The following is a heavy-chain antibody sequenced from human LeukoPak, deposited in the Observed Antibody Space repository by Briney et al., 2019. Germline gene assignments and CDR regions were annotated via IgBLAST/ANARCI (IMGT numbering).Heavy chain of an antibody. CDR3: AKANWDDEYIFTN. CDR1: GFTFSSSA. V-gene: IGHV3-23*01. CDR2: ISGSGVST. J-gene: IGHJ4*02. Sequence: GGSLRLSCAASGFTFSSSAMSWVRQAPGKGLEWVSTISGSGVSTYYADSVKGRFTISRDNSKNTLYVQMNSLRAEDTAVYYCAKANWDDEYIFTNWGQGTLVTVSP. D-gene: IGHD1-1*01.